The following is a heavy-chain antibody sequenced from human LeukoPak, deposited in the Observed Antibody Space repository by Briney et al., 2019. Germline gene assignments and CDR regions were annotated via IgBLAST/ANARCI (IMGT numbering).Heavy chain of an antibody. CDR1: GYTFTSYD. V-gene: IGHV1-8*01. Sequence: ASVKVSCKASGYTFTSYDINWVRQATGQGLEWMGWMNPNSGNTGYAQKFQGRVTMTRNTSISTAYMELSSLRSEDTAVYYCARVRLSHYDSSGYYSGSDYWGQGTLVTVSS. J-gene: IGHJ4*02. CDR3: ARVRLSHYDSSGYYSGSDY. CDR2: MNPNSGNT. D-gene: IGHD3-22*01.